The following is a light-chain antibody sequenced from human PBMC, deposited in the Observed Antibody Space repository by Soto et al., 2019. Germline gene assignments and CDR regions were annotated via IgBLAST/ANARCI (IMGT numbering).Light chain of an antibody. Sequence: IVMTQSPATLSVSPGERATLSCRATQRVGSNLAWYQQKPGQAPRLLIYGASTRATGIPARFSGGGSGTEFTLTISSLQSEDFAVYYCQQYNSWPQTFGQGTKVEIK. CDR3: QQYNSWPQT. CDR2: GAS. J-gene: IGKJ1*01. V-gene: IGKV3-15*01. CDR1: QRVGSN.